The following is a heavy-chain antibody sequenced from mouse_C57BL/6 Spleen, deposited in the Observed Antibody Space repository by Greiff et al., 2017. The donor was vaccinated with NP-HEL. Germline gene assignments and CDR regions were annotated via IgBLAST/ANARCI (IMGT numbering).Heavy chain of an antibody. CDR1: GYTFTSYW. V-gene: IGHV1-69*01. CDR2: IDPSDSYT. Sequence: QVQLQQPGAELVMPGASVKLSCKASGYTFTSYWMHWVKQRPGQGLEWIGEIDPSDSYTNYNQKFKGKSTLTVDKSSSTAYMQLSSLTSEDSAVYYGARYDYDADAMDYWGQGTSVTVSS. J-gene: IGHJ4*01. D-gene: IGHD2-4*01. CDR3: ARYDYDADAMDY.